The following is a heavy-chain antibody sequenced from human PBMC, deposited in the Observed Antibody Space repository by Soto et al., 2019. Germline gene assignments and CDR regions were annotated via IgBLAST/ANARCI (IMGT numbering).Heavy chain of an antibody. D-gene: IGHD2-2*01. J-gene: IGHJ5*02. CDR2: IIPIFGTA. V-gene: IGHV1-69*12. CDR1: GGTFSSYA. Sequence: QVQLVQSGAEVKKPGSSVKVSCKASGGTFSSYAISWVRQAPGQGLEWMGGIIPIFGTANYAQKFQGRVTMHADESTGTAYRELRSLSSEGPAVYYCAFVPDAMRRWFDPWGQGALVTVSS. CDR3: AFVPDAMRRWFDP.